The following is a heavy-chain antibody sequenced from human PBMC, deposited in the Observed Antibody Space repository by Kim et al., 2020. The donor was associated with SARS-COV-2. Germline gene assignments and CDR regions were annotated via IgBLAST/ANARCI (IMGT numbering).Heavy chain of an antibody. J-gene: IGHJ4*02. V-gene: IGHV3-74*03. CDR2: KSDGRVE. CDR3: AALKID. D-gene: IGHD2-21*01. Sequence: KSDGRVETYADAWKGRFTHSRDNARNPLYLQMNSLRAEDTAVYYCAALKIDWGQGTLVTVSS.